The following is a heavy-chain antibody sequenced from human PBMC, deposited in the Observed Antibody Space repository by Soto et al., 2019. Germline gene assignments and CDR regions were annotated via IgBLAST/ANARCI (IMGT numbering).Heavy chain of an antibody. Sequence: EVQLVESGGDLVQPGGSLRLSCAASGFTFSFYWMHWVRQAPGKGLVWVSHINSDGSITSCADSVKGRFTIFRDNAKNTLYLQMNSLRAEDTAVYYCFRGSYYGGPWGGDYWGQGSLVTVSS. CDR1: GFTFSFYW. D-gene: IGHD3-22*01. J-gene: IGHJ4*02. V-gene: IGHV3-74*01. CDR2: INSDGSIT. CDR3: FRGSYYGGPWGGDY.